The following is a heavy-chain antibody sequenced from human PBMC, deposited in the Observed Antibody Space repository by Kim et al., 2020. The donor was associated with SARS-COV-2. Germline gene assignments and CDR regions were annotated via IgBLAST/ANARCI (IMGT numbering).Heavy chain of an antibody. D-gene: IGHD6-13*01. CDR2: ISYDGSNK. Sequence: GGSLRLSCAASGFTFSSYGMHWVRQAPGKGLEWVAVISYDGSNKYYADSVKGRFTISRDNSKNTLYLQMNSLRAEDTAVYYCAKDAWGSSWCFGYWGQGTLVTVSS. V-gene: IGHV3-30*18. CDR3: AKDAWGSSWCFGY. J-gene: IGHJ4*02. CDR1: GFTFSSYG.